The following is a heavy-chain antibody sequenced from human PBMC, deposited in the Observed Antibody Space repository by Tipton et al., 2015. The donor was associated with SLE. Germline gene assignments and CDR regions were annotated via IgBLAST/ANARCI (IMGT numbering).Heavy chain of an antibody. CDR2: INHSGST. D-gene: IGHD6-13*01. V-gene: IGHV4-34*01. CDR1: GGSFSGYY. CDR3: ARVQQPVRRGSPWFDP. J-gene: IGHJ5*02. Sequence: TLSLTCAVYGGSFSGYYWSWIRQPPGKGLEWIGEINHSGSTNYNPSLKSRVTISVDTSKNQFSLKLSSVTAADTAVYYCARVQQPVRRGSPWFDPWGQGTLVTVSS.